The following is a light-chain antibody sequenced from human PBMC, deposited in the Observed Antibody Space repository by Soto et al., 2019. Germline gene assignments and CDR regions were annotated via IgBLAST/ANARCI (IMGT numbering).Light chain of an antibody. J-gene: IGKJ4*01. Sequence: EIVLTQSPATLSLSPGERATLSCRASQSVRSYLAWYQQKPGQAPRLLIYDAFNRATGIPARFSGSGSGTDFTLTISSLVPEDFAVYYCQQRSTWPLTFGGGTKVEIK. V-gene: IGKV3-11*01. CDR3: QQRSTWPLT. CDR2: DAF. CDR1: QSVRSY.